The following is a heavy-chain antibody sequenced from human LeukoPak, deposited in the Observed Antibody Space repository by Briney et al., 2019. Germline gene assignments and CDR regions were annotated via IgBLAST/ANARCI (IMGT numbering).Heavy chain of an antibody. V-gene: IGHV3-21*01. Sequence: GGSLRLSCAASGFTFSSYSMNWVRQAPGKGLEWVSSISSSSSYIYYADSVKGRFTISRDNAKNSPYLQMNSLRAEDTAVYYCARARGVAAAGHPWGQGTLVTVSS. CDR2: ISSSSSYI. D-gene: IGHD6-13*01. CDR1: GFTFSSYS. CDR3: ARARGVAAAGHP. J-gene: IGHJ5*02.